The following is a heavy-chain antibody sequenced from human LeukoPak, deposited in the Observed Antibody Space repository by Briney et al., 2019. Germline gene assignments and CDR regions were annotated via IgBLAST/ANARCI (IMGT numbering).Heavy chain of an antibody. V-gene: IGHV3-30*02. CDR3: AIPYSSGWSMDV. CDR2: IRYDGSNK. D-gene: IGHD6-19*01. Sequence: SGGSLRLSCAASGFTFSSYWMSWVRQAPGKGLEWVAFIRYDGSNKYYADSVKGRFTISRDNSKNTLYLQMNSLRAEDTAVYYCAIPYSSGWSMDVWGEGTTVTVSS. J-gene: IGHJ6*04. CDR1: GFTFSSYW.